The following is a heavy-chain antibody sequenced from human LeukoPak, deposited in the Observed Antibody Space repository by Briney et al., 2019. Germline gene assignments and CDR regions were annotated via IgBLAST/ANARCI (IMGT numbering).Heavy chain of an antibody. J-gene: IGHJ4*02. CDR2: ISSSSSYI. Sequence: PGGSLRLSCAASGFTFSSYSMNWVRQAPGKGLEGVSSISSSSSYIYYADSVKGRFTISRDNAKNSLYLQMNSLRAEDTAVYYCARDRDCGGDCYTFDYWGQGTLVTVSS. CDR1: GFTFSSYS. V-gene: IGHV3-21*01. CDR3: ARDRDCGGDCYTFDY. D-gene: IGHD2-21*02.